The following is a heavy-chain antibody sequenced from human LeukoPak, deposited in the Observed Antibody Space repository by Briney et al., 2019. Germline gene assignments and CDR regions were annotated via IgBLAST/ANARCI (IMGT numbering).Heavy chain of an antibody. V-gene: IGHV3-48*01. J-gene: IGHJ4*02. D-gene: IGHD6-13*01. CDR3: VRVHSTSWGY. CDR2: ISSSSGTI. CDR1: GFSFSTYC. Sequence: GGSLILSCAASGFSFSTYCMNWVRQAPGEGLEWVSYISSSSGTIYYADSVKGRFTISRDNAENSLYLQMNSLRAEDTAVYYCVRVHSTSWGYWGQGTLVTVSS.